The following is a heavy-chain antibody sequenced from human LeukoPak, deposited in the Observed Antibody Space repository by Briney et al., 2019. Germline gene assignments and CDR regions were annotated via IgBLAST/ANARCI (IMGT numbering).Heavy chain of an antibody. D-gene: IGHD6-19*01. Sequence: SDTLSLTCTVSGGSISSYYWSWIRQPPGKGREWIGYIYYSGSTNYNPSLKSRVTISVDTSKNQFSMKLSSVTAADTAVYYCARDPTPGIAVAGPYAFDIWGQGTMVTVSS. J-gene: IGHJ3*02. CDR1: GGSISSYY. V-gene: IGHV4-59*01. CDR2: IYYSGST. CDR3: ARDPTPGIAVAGPYAFDI.